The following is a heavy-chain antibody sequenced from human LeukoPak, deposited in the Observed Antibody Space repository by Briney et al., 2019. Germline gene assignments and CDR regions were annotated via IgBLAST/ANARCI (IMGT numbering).Heavy chain of an antibody. J-gene: IGHJ4*02. Sequence: GGSLRLSCASSGFTVSSSYMSWVRQAPGKGLEWVSVIYSGGDTHYAGSVKGRFTISRDNSVNTLYLQMNSLRTEDTAVYYCARAFVTAAGFFDTWGQGTLVTVSS. CDR1: GFTVSSSY. CDR2: IYSGGDT. V-gene: IGHV3-66*02. CDR3: ARAFVTAAGFFDT. D-gene: IGHD6-13*01.